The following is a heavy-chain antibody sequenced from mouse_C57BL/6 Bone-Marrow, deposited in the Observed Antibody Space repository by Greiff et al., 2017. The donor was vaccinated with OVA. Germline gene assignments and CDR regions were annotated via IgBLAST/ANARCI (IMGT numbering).Heavy chain of an antibody. CDR2: INPGSGGT. Sequence: VQLQQSGAELVRPGTSVKVSCKASGYAFTNYLIEWVKQRPGQGLEWIGVINPGSGGTNYNEKFKGKATLTADKSSSTAYMQLSSLTSEDSAVYFCARSWLLQDYWGQGTTLTVSS. D-gene: IGHD2-3*01. CDR3: ARSWLLQDY. J-gene: IGHJ2*01. CDR1: GYAFTNYL. V-gene: IGHV1-54*01.